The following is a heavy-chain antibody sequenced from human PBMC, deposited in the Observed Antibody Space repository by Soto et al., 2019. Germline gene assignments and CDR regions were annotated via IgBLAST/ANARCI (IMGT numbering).Heavy chain of an antibody. V-gene: IGHV3-11*06. CDR2: ISSSSSYT. CDR3: ARDQCSSTSCYVDY. J-gene: IGHJ4*02. D-gene: IGHD2-2*01. CDR1: GFTFSDYY. Sequence: QVQLVESGGGLVKPGGSLRLSCAASGFTFSDYYMSWIRQAPGKGLEWVSYISSSSSYTNYADSVKGRFTISRDNAKNSLYLQMNSLRAEDTAVYYCARDQCSSTSCYVDYWGQGTLVTVSS.